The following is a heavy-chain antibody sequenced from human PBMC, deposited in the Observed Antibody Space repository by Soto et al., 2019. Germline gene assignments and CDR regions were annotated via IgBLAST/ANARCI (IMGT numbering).Heavy chain of an antibody. Sequence: GGALRISCAAPWFTFSSYSMKWVRPAPGKGMESVSSIRSSSSYIYYADSVKGRFTISRDNAKNSLYLKMNSMRAEDTAVYYCARDSYSSGSHNWFDPWGQGTLVTVSS. J-gene: IGHJ5*02. CDR1: WFTFSSYS. V-gene: IGHV3-21*01. D-gene: IGHD1-26*01. CDR3: ARDSYSSGSHNWFDP. CDR2: IRSSSSYI.